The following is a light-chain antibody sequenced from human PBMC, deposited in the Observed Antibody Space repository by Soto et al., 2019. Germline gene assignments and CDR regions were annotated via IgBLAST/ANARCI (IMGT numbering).Light chain of an antibody. J-gene: IGKJ1*01. CDR3: QQYNNWLGT. Sequence: EVGMTQSPATLSVSPGERATLSCSASQSVSSNLAWYQQKPGQTPRLLIYGASTRATGIPARFSGSGSGTEFTLTISSLQSEDFAVYYCQQYNNWLGTFGQGTKV. CDR1: QSVSSN. CDR2: GAS. V-gene: IGKV3-15*01.